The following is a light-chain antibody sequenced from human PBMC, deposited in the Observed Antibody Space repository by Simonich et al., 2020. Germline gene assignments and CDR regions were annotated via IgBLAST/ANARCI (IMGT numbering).Light chain of an antibody. CDR2: STN. V-gene: IGLV8-61*01. Sequence: QTVVTQVPSFSVSPGGTVTLTCGLSSGSVSTSYYPSWYQQTPGQAPSTVYYSTNTRASGVPDRFSGSILGNKAALTITGAQADDESDYYCVLYMGSGIWVFGGGTKLTVL. J-gene: IGLJ3*02. CDR3: VLYMGSGIWV. CDR1: SGSVSTSYY.